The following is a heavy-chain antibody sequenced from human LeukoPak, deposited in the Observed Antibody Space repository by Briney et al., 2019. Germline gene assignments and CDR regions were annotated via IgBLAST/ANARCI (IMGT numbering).Heavy chain of an antibody. CDR1: GGTFSSYA. J-gene: IGHJ6*03. Sequence: GASVKVSCKASGGTFSSYAISWVRQAPGQGLEWMGGIIPIFGTANYAQKFQGRVTITADESTSTAYMELSSLRSEDTAVYYCARVTYYYDSSGYPDYYYYMDVWGKGTTVTISS. CDR3: ARVTYYYDSSGYPDYYYYMDV. CDR2: IIPIFGTA. V-gene: IGHV1-69*01. D-gene: IGHD3-22*01.